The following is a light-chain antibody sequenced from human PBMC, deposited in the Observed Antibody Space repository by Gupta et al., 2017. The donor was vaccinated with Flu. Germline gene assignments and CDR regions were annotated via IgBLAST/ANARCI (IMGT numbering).Light chain of an antibody. J-gene: IGLJ3*02. V-gene: IGLV2-23*02. Sequence: QSALTQPASVSGSLGQSITISCIVSGSDVGSYNLLSWYQQHPGKAPKLMIYEVNKRPSGVSNRFSGSKSGSTASLTISGLQAEDEADYYCCSYAGTRVFGGGTKVTVL. CDR1: GSDVGSYNL. CDR3: CSYAGTRV. CDR2: EVN.